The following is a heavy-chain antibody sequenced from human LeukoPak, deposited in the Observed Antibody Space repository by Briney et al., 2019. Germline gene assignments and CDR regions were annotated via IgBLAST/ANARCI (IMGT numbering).Heavy chain of an antibody. CDR1: GFTFDDYT. CDR2: ISWDGGST. Sequence: GGSLRLSCAASGFTFDDYTMHWVRQAPGKGLEWVSLISWDGGSTYYADSVKGRFTISRDNSKNSLYLQMNSLRTEDTALYYCAKDSTMVRGVIIHTGYYMDVWGKGTTVTVSS. J-gene: IGHJ6*03. V-gene: IGHV3-43*01. CDR3: AKDSTMVRGVIIHTGYYMDV. D-gene: IGHD3-10*01.